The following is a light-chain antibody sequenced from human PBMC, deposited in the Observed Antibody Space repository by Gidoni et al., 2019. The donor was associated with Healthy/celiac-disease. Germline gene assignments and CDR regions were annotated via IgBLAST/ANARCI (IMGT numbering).Light chain of an antibody. J-gene: IGKJ1*01. CDR2: WAS. Sequence: DIVMIQSPDSLAVSLGERATVNCNSSQSVLYSSNNRNYLAWYQQKPGQPPTLLIYWASTREYGFPDRFSRSGSGTDFTLTISSLQAEDGALYYCQQYYSTPRTFGQETKVEIK. V-gene: IGKV4-1*01. CDR1: QSVLYSSNNRNY. CDR3: QQYYSTPRT.